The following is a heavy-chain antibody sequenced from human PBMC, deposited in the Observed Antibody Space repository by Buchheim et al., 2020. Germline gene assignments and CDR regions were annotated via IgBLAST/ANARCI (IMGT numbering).Heavy chain of an antibody. CDR3: ARGGWHNAEYFQH. CDR1: GFTFSSYG. V-gene: IGHV3-30*03. J-gene: IGHJ1*01. D-gene: IGHD1/OR15-1a*01. CDR2: ISYDGSNK. Sequence: QVQLVESGGGVVQPGRSLRLSCAASGFTFSSYGMHWVRQAPGKGLEWVAVISYDGSNKYYADSVKGRFTISRDNSKNTLYLQMNSLRAEDTAVYYCARGGWHNAEYFQHWGQGTL.